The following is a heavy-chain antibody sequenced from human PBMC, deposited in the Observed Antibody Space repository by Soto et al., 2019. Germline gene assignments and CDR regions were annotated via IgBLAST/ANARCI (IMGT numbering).Heavy chain of an antibody. CDR2: IIPILGIA. D-gene: IGHD3-22*01. J-gene: IGHJ2*01. CDR3: ARDSGTLGKYYYDSSGYNDNY. V-gene: IGHV1-69*04. Sequence: SVKVSCKASGGTFSSYTISWVRQAPGQGLEWMGRIIPILGIANYAQKFQGRVTITADKSTSTAYMELSSLRSEDTAVYYCARDSGTLGKYYYDSSGYNDNYWGRG. CDR1: GGTFSSYT.